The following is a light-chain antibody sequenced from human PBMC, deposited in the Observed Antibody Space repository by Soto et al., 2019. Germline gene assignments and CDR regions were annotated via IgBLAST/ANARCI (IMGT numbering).Light chain of an antibody. CDR2: GAS. CDR1: QTVSSD. Sequence: EIVMTQSPATLSVSPGERATLSCRASQTVSSDLAWYQQKPGQAPRLLIFGASTRAPGIPARFSGSGSGTEFTLTISSLQSEDFAVYYCQQYNNWPPITFGQGTRLEIK. CDR3: QQYNNWPPIT. J-gene: IGKJ5*01. V-gene: IGKV3-15*01.